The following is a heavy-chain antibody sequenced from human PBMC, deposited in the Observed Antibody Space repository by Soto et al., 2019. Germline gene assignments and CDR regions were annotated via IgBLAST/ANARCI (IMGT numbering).Heavy chain of an antibody. J-gene: IGHJ4*02. CDR3: ARGVGSSPPRY. CDR1: GGSISVYY. D-gene: IGHD1-26*01. Sequence: SETLSLTCTISGGSISVYYWSWVRQPPGHELEWIGYVYASGSPYYNPSLRSRVTISADTSKNQISLKLTSPTAADTAVYYCARGVGSSPPRYWGRGTLVTVSS. CDR2: VYASGSP. V-gene: IGHV4-59*01.